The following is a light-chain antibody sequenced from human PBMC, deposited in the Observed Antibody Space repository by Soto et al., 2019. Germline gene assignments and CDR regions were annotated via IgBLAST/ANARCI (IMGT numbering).Light chain of an antibody. V-gene: IGKV1-33*01. Sequence: DIQMTQSPSSLSASVGDRVTITCQASQDISNYLNWYQQKPGKAPKLLIYDASNLETGVPSRFXGSGSGTDFTFTISSLQPEDIATYYCQQYANLPPWTFGQGTKVEIK. CDR2: DAS. CDR1: QDISNY. CDR3: QQYANLPPWT. J-gene: IGKJ1*01.